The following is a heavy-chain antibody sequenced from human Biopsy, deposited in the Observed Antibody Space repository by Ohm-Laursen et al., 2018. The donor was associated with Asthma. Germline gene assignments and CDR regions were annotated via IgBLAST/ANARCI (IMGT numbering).Heavy chain of an antibody. Sequence: GASVTLSCKTSGDTFRTSAFSWVRQAPGHGLEWLGGIMTVFGTTNYAQKFQGRVTITADESTSTAYMEVTSLRSEDTAIYYCARCQVGYSSGWSLLLKKIYYSGMGVWGQGTAVTVSS. D-gene: IGHD6-19*01. CDR2: IMTVFGTT. J-gene: IGHJ6*02. V-gene: IGHV1-69*13. CDR1: GDTFRTSA. CDR3: ARCQVGYSSGWSLLLKKIYYSGMGV.